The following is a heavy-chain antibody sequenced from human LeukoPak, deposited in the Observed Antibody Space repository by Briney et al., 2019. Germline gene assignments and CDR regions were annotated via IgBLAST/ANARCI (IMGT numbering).Heavy chain of an antibody. V-gene: IGHV1-3*03. D-gene: IGHD3-10*01. CDR2: INAGNGNT. CDR1: GCTFTSYA. Sequence: ASVKVSCKASGCTFTSYAMHWVRQAPGQRLEWMGWINAGNGNTKYSQEFQGRVTITRDTSASTAYMELSSLRSEDMAVYYCARERYGSGSYYKREYNWFDPWGQGTLVTVSS. J-gene: IGHJ5*02. CDR3: ARERYGSGSYYKREYNWFDP.